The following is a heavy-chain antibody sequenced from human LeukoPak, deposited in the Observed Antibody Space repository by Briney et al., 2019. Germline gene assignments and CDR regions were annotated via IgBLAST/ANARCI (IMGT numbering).Heavy chain of an antibody. Sequence: GGSLRLSCAASGFTFSSYAMSWVRQSPGKGLEWVSAISGGGGSSYYAYYSGSVRGRFTISRDNSKNMLYLQMNSLRAEDTAVYFCAKFNDILTGYFDYWGQGTLVTVSS. V-gene: IGHV3-23*01. D-gene: IGHD3-9*01. J-gene: IGHJ4*02. CDR3: AKFNDILTGYFDY. CDR1: GFTFSSYA. CDR2: ISGGGGSSYYA.